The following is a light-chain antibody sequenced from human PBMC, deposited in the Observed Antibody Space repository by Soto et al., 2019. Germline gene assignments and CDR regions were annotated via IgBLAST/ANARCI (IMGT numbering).Light chain of an antibody. Sequence: EIVLTQSPGTLSLSPGESATLSCRASQSVSSSYLAWYQQKPGQAPRLLIYGASSRATGIPDRFSGSGSGTDFTLTISRLEPEDFAVYYCQQYGSALWTFGQGTKVE. V-gene: IGKV3-20*01. CDR3: QQYGSALWT. J-gene: IGKJ1*01. CDR2: GAS. CDR1: QSVSSSY.